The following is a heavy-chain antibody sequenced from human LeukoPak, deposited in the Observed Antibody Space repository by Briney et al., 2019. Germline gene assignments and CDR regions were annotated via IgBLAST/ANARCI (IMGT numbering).Heavy chain of an antibody. CDR3: VREEGDLFPPLF. Sequence: GGSLRLSCAASGFIFRNFWMSWVRQAPGKGLEWVANIKRDGSEANYVDSLKGRFTISRDNAKNPLYLQINSLRVEDTAVYYCVREEGDLFPPLFWGQGTLVTVSS. J-gene: IGHJ4*02. CDR2: IKRDGSEA. V-gene: IGHV3-7*01. D-gene: IGHD2-21*02. CDR1: GFIFRNFW.